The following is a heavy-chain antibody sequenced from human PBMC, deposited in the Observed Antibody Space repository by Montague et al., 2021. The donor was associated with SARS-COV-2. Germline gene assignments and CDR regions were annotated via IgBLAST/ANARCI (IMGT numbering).Heavy chain of an antibody. D-gene: IGHD2-15*01. V-gene: IGHV4-59*01. CDR1: GGSISTYY. J-gene: IGHJ3*02. Sequence: SETLSLTCTVSGGSISTYYWSWIRQSPGKGLEWIGYIYYSGNPNYNPSLTSRLSMSVGTSKNQFSLELSSVTAADTAVFFCARGKGRSPDAFDIWGQGITVTVSS. CDR2: IYYSGNP. CDR3: ARGKGRSPDAFDI.